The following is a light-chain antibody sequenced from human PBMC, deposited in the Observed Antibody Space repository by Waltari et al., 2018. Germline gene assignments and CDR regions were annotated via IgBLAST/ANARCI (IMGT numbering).Light chain of an antibody. J-gene: IGKJ1*01. CDR2: KVS. CDR3: MQGTHFPRT. V-gene: IGKV2-30*02. CDR1: QSLLHSNGNTY. Sequence: DVVMTQSPLSLPITPGQPASMTCRSSQSLLHSNGNTYLSWFLQKPGQPPRRLIYKVSNRDSGVPDRFSGSGAGTDFTLKISRVEAEDVGVYYFMQGTHFPRTFGQGTKVEIK.